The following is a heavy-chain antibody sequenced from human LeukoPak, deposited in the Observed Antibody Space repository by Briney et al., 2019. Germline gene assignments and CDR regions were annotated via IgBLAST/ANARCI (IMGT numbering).Heavy chain of an antibody. CDR3: ATGGTAMVSGVDY. CDR2: IIPILGIA. CDR1: GGTFSSYA. J-gene: IGHJ4*02. V-gene: IGHV1-69*04. D-gene: IGHD5-18*01. Sequence: ASVKVSCKASGGTFSSYAISWVRQAPGQELEWMGRIIPILGIANYPQKFQGRVTITADKSTSTAYMELSSLRSEDTAVYYCATGGTAMVSGVDYWGQGTLVTVSS.